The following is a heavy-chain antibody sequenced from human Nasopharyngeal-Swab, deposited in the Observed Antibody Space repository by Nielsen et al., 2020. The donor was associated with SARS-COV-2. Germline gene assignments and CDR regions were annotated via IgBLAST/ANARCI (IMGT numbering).Heavy chain of an antibody. Sequence: SETLSLTCAVYGGSFSGYYWSWIRQPPGKGLEWIGEINHSGSTNYNPSLKSRVTISVDTSKNQFSLKLSSVTAADTAVYYCARTGTDRLWFGALTEAFDHWGQGTLVTVSS. CDR1: GGSFSGYY. CDR3: ARTGTDRLWFGALTEAFDH. J-gene: IGHJ4*02. V-gene: IGHV4-34*01. CDR2: INHSGST. D-gene: IGHD3-10*01.